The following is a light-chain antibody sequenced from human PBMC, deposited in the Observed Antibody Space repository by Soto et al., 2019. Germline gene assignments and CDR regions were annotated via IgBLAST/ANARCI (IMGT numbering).Light chain of an antibody. CDR3: QQYNSYSWA. V-gene: IGKV1-5*03. CDR2: KAS. CDR1: QSISTW. J-gene: IGKJ1*01. Sequence: DIQMTQSPSTLSASVGDRVTITCRAIQSISTWLAWYQQRAGKAPKLLIYKASNLESGVPSRFSGSGSGTDFTLTISSLQPDDFATYYCQQYNSYSWAFGQGTKVEIK.